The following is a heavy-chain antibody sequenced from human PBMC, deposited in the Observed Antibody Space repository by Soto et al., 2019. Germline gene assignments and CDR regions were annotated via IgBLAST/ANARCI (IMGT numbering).Heavy chain of an antibody. Sequence: SHILSLTCAMSGYSVSSNSAALNWIRQSPSRGLEWLGRTYYRSKWYNDYAVSVKSRITINPDTSKNQFSLQLNSVTPEDTAVYYCARDHIAVGPNWFDPWGQGTLVTVSS. J-gene: IGHJ5*02. CDR2: TYYRSKWYN. CDR1: GYSVSSNSAA. CDR3: ARDHIAVGPNWFDP. V-gene: IGHV6-1*01. D-gene: IGHD6-19*01.